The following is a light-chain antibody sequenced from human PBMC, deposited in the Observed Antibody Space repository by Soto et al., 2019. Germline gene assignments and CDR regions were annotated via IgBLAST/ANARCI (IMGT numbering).Light chain of an antibody. CDR1: QSVSSSH. Sequence: EVEFTQSPCTLSLSPGERATLSCRASQSVSSSHLAWYQQKRGQAPRLLIYDTSTRATGIPDRFSGSGSGTDFTLTISRLEPEDFAVYHCQQYGASLWTFGQGTKVDIK. CDR3: QQYGASLWT. CDR2: DTS. V-gene: IGKV3-20*01. J-gene: IGKJ1*01.